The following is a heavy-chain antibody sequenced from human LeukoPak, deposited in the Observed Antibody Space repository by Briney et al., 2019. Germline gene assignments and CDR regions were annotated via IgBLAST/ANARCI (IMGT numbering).Heavy chain of an antibody. D-gene: IGHD6-13*01. V-gene: IGHV4-59*01. CDR1: GGSISSYY. J-gene: IGHJ5*02. CDR3: ARDRSSSWYREFDP. CDR2: IYYSGST. Sequence: PSETLSLTCTVSGGSISSYYWSWIRQPPGKGLEWIEYIYYSGSTNYNPSLKSRVTISVDTSKNQFSLKLSSVTAADTAVYYCARDRSSSWYREFDPWGQGTLVTVSS.